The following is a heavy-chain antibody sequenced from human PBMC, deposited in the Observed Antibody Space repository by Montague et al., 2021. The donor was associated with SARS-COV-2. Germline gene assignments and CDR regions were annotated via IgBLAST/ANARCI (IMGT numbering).Heavy chain of an antibody. CDR2: IHWDDDK. D-gene: IGHD3-22*01. V-gene: IGHV2-70*01. CDR3: AREYYYDSSGYYGYAFDI. J-gene: IGHJ3*02. Sequence: PALVKPTQTLTLTCSFSGFSLSSSGVCVSWIRQPPGKALEWLALIHWDDDKYYSTSLKTRLTISKDTSKNQVVLTMTNMDPVDTATYYCAREYYYDSSGYYGYAFDIWGQGTMVTVSS. CDR1: GFSLSSSGVC.